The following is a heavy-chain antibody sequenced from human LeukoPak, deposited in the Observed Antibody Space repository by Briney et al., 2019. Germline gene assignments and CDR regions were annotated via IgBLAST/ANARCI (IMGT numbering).Heavy chain of an antibody. CDR2: IKQDGSEK. Sequence: GGSLRLSCAASGFTFSSYWMSWVRQAPGKGLEWVANIKQDGSEKYYVDSVKGRFTISRDNAKNSLYLQMNSLRAEDTAVYYCARDTRSIAAAGTRYAFDIWGQGTMVTVSS. CDR3: ARDTRSIAAAGTRYAFDI. V-gene: IGHV3-7*01. CDR1: GFTFSSYW. D-gene: IGHD6-13*01. J-gene: IGHJ3*02.